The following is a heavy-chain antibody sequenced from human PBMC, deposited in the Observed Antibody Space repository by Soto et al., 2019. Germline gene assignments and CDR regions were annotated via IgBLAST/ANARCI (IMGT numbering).Heavy chain of an antibody. V-gene: IGHV4-30-2*06. J-gene: IGHJ4*02. CDR2: ISHLEST. CDR1: GASISYGGFS. Sequence: SETLSLTCTVSGASISYGGFSWSWIRQSPGKGLEWIGYISHLESTYFHPSFKSLLTMSIDRTRNQFSLKLSSVTAADMAVYYCARGGGYDSFDYWGQGVLVTVSS. CDR3: ARGGGYDSFDY. D-gene: IGHD5-12*01.